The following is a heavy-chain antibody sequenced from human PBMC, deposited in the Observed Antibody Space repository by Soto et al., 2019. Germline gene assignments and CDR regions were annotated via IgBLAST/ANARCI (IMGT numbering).Heavy chain of an antibody. J-gene: IGHJ4*02. CDR3: TRPHEGSSTSCYVL. D-gene: IGHD2-2*01. V-gene: IGHV3-73*01. CDR2: IRSKANSYAT. CDR1: GFTFSGSA. Sequence: PGGSLRLSCAASGFTFSGSAMHWVRQASGKGLEWVGRIRSKANSYATAYAASVKGRFTISRDDSKNTAYLQMNSLKTEDTAVYYCTRPHEGSSTSCYVLWGQGTLGTVSA.